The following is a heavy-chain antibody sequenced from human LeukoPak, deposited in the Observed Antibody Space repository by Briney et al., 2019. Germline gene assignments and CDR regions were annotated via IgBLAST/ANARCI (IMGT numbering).Heavy chain of an antibody. J-gene: IGHJ3*02. CDR1: GVTFSGYS. D-gene: IGHD4-23*01. CDR2: ITATSLHI. CDR3: TRVRSVGGNPHAFNI. Sequence: PGGSLRLSRAASGVTFSGYSMNWVRQAPGKGLEWVSAITATSLHIYYADSVKGRFTISRDNAKNSLYLQMNSLRVEDTALYYCTRVRSVGGNPHAFNIWGQGTMVTVSS. V-gene: IGHV3-21*01.